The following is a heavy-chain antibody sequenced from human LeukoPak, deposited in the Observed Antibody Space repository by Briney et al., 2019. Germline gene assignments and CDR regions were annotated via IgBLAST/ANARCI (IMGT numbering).Heavy chain of an antibody. D-gene: IGHD6-19*01. J-gene: IGHJ6*03. V-gene: IGHV4-61*10. CDR2: IHYTGST. CDR1: GGSISSGRYY. Sequence: SETLSLTCTVSGGSISSGRYYWNWIRQPAGKGLEWIGYIHYTGSTNYNPSLKSRVTISVDTSKNQFSLKLSSVTAADTAVYYCARTQEAGYSSGWYDSYYYYYMDVWGKGTTVTISS. CDR3: ARTQEAGYSSGWYDSYYYYYMDV.